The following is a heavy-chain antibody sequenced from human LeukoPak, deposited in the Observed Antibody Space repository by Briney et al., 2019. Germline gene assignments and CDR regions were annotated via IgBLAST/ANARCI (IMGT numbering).Heavy chain of an antibody. CDR1: GGAISSGGYY. V-gene: IGHV4-31*03. D-gene: IGHD5-12*01. J-gene: IGHJ4*02. Sequence: QTLSLTCTVSGGAISSGGYYWSWIRQHTGEGLEWLGYIDYRGSAYYKPSLKSRVTISVDTSNNQFSLKVRSVTAADTAVYYCARDRYQRGGYSGYDRFDYWGQGILVTVSS. CDR3: ARDRYQRGGYSGYDRFDY. CDR2: IDYRGSA.